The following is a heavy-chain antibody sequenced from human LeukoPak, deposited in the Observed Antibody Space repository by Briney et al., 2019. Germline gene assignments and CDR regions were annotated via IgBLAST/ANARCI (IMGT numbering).Heavy chain of an antibody. Sequence: PGGSLRLSCAASGFTFSSYAMSWVRQAPGKGLEWVAVISYDGSNKYYADSVKGRFTISRDNSKNTLYLQMNSLRAEDTAVYYCAKVHPIVVVPAAIAPFFDMDVWGQGTTVTVSS. CDR3: AKVHPIVVVPAAIAPFFDMDV. V-gene: IGHV3-30*18. J-gene: IGHJ6*02. CDR1: GFTFSSYA. CDR2: ISYDGSNK. D-gene: IGHD2-2*01.